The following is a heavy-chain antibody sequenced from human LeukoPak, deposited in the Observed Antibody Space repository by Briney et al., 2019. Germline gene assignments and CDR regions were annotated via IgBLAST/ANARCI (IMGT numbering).Heavy chain of an antibody. Sequence: GGSLRLSCAASGFTFSSYWMSWVRQAPGKGLEWVANIKQDGSEKYYVDSVKGRFTISRDNAKNSLYLQMNSLRAEDTAVYYCARNYGDYALGMDVWGKGTTVTVSS. J-gene: IGHJ6*03. D-gene: IGHD4-17*01. CDR1: GFTFSSYW. CDR2: IKQDGSEK. CDR3: ARNYGDYALGMDV. V-gene: IGHV3-7*01.